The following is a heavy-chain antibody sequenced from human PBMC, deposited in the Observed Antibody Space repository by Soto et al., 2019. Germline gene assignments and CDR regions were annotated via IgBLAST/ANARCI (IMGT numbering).Heavy chain of an antibody. CDR1: RYTFTAYY. V-gene: IGHV1-2*02. J-gene: IGHJ4*02. CDR2: INPNSGVT. D-gene: IGHD6-25*01. Sequence: ASVKVACKASRYTFTAYYMHWVRHAPVQGLEWMGLINPNSGVTSYGQKFQGSVTMTRDTSFSTAYMELRGLTSDETDVYYFAPRRDGYSSAWDGGFDYWGQGSVVTVPS. CDR3: APRRDGYSSAWDGGFDY.